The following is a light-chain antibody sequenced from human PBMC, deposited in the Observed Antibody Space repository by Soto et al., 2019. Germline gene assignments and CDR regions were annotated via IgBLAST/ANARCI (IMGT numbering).Light chain of an antibody. J-gene: IGKJ1*01. CDR2: RIS. V-gene: IGKV3-20*01. CDR1: QTLGRNY. CDR3: QQYGISPT. Sequence: VLTQSPGTLSMSPGKTATLSCRASQTLGRNYLAWYQQKPGQAPRLLIHRISIRAAGISDRFSGSASGTDFTLTIRRLEPEDLGVYYCQQYGISPTFGQGTKVAVK.